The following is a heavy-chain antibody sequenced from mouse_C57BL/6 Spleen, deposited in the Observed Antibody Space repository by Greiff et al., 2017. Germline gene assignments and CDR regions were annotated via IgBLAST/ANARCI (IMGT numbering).Heavy chain of an antibody. D-gene: IGHD1-1*01. Sequence: EVKLLESGPELVKPGASVKISCKASGYSFTDYNMNWVKQSNGKSLEWIGVINPNYGTTSYNQKFKGKATLTVDQSSSTAYMQLNSLTSEDSAVYYCARGYYYGTPCYFDYWGQGTTLTVSS. CDR3: ARGYYYGTPCYFDY. J-gene: IGHJ2*01. CDR2: INPNYGTT. V-gene: IGHV1-39*01. CDR1: GYSFTDYN.